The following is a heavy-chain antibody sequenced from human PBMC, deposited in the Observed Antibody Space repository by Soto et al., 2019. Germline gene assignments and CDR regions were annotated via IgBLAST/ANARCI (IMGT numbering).Heavy chain of an antibody. CDR3: ARSSGGNFGIIIEGTNWFAP. CDR1: GYTFTGHY. V-gene: IGHV1-46*01. Sequence: ASVKVSCKASGYTFTGHYINWVRQAPGQVLEWMGVINPHGGSTVYAQKFKGRVTLTRDTSASTVYMEVSSLTSEDTAMYYCARSSGGNFGIIIEGTNWFAPWGQGTLVTVSS. D-gene: IGHD1-26*01. J-gene: IGHJ5*02. CDR2: INPHGGST.